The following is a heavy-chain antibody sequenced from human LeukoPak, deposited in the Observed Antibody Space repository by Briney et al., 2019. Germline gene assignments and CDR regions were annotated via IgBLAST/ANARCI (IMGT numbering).Heavy chain of an antibody. J-gene: IGHJ3*02. CDR2: IYYSGST. Sequence: PSETLSLTCTVSGGSISSYYRSWIRQPPGKGLEWIGYIYYSGSTNYNPSLKSRVTISVDTSKNQFSLKLSSVTAADTAVYYCARLYYYDSSGFLDAFDIWGQGTMVTVSS. CDR3: ARLYYYDSSGFLDAFDI. D-gene: IGHD3-22*01. CDR1: GGSISSYY. V-gene: IGHV4-59*08.